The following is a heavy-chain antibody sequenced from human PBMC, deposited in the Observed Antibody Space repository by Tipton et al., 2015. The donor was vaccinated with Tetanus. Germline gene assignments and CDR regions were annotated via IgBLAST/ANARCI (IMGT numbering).Heavy chain of an antibody. CDR1: GASFSDYY. CDR2: ISHSGNT. V-gene: IGHV4-34*01. D-gene: IGHD6-25*01. CDR3: VTVSGPNYYRCGMDV. Sequence: LRLSCAVYGASFSDYYWSWIRQAPGKGLEWIGEISHSGNTNHNPSLKSRVTLSVDTSKNQFSLKLNSVTAADTAMYYCVTVSGPNYYRCGMDVWGQGATVAVSS. J-gene: IGHJ6*02.